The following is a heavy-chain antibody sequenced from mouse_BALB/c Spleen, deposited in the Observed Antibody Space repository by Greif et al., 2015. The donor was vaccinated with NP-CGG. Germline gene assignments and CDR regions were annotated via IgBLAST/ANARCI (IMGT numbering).Heavy chain of an antibody. CDR1: GYSITSGYY. V-gene: IGHV3-6*02. CDR2: ISYDGSN. J-gene: IGHJ4*01. D-gene: IGHD2-1*01. CDR3: ARDPYGNYLYYAMDY. Sequence: EVQLQQSGPGLVKPSQSLSPTCSVTGYSITSGYYWNWIRQFPGNKLEWMGYISYDGSNNYNPSLKNRISITRDTSKNQFFLKLNSVTTEDTATYYCARDPYGNYLYYAMDYWGQGTSVTVSS.